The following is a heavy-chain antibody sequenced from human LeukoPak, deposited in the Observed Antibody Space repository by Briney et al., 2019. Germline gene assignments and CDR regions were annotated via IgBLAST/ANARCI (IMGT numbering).Heavy chain of an antibody. V-gene: IGHV1-69*04. CDR1: GGTFSSYA. CDR2: IIPILGIA. CDR3: ARGTYYDILTGYYRPLVFDY. Sequence: SVKVSCKASGGTFSSYAISWVRQAPGQGLEWMGRIIPILGIANYAQKFRGRVTITADKSTSTAYMELSSLRSEDTAVYYCARGTYYDILTGYYRPLVFDYWGQGTLVTVSS. J-gene: IGHJ4*02. D-gene: IGHD3-9*01.